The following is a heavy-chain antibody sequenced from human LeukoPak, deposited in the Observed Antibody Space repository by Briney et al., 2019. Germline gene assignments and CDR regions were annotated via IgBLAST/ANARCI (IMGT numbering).Heavy chain of an antibody. J-gene: IGHJ5*02. CDR3: ARVRNRPVGWFDP. CDR2: IYYSGST. Sequence: SETLSLTCTVSGGSISSGGYYWSWIRQHPGKGLEWIGYIYYSGSTYYNPSLKSRVTISVDTSKNQFSLKLSSVTAADTAVYYRARVRNRPVGWFDPWGQGTLVTVSS. D-gene: IGHD1-14*01. V-gene: IGHV4-31*03. CDR1: GGSISSGGYY.